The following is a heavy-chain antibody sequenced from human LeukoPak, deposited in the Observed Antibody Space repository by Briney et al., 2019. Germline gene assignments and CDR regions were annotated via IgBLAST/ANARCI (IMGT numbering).Heavy chain of an antibody. D-gene: IGHD5-18*01. Sequence: GESLKISCQTSGYTFTNYWIGWVRQMPGKGLERMGIIYPGDSDTRYSPSFQGQVTISADKSINTAYLQWSSLEASDTAMYYCARRGYNYYFDSWGQGTLVTVSS. J-gene: IGHJ4*02. CDR3: ARRGYNYYFDS. V-gene: IGHV5-51*01. CDR2: IYPGDSDT. CDR1: GYTFTNYW.